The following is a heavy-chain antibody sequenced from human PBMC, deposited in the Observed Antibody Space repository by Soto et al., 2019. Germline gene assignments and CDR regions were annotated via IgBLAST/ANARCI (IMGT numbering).Heavy chain of an antibody. CDR3: AKAHFGGPPTTYGMDV. Sequence: GGSLRLSCAASGFTFSSYAMSWVRQAPGKGLEWVSAISGSGGSTYYADSVKGRFTISRDNSKNTLYLQMNSLRAEDTAVYYCAKAHFGGPPTTYGMDVWGQGTTVTVSS. CDR1: GFTFSSYA. J-gene: IGHJ6*02. CDR2: ISGSGGST. V-gene: IGHV3-23*01. D-gene: IGHD1-7*01.